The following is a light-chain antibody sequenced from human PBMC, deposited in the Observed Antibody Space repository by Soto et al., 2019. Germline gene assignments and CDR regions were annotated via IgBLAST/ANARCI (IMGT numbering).Light chain of an antibody. Sequence: EIVMTQSPATLSVSPGERATLSCRASQSVSSNLAWYQQKPGQAPRLLIYGASTRATGIPARFSGSGSGTEFTLTISSLQSEDFAVYHCQQYNNWPITFGQGTQLEIK. CDR1: QSVSSN. CDR2: GAS. V-gene: IGKV3D-15*01. CDR3: QQYNNWPIT. J-gene: IGKJ5*01.